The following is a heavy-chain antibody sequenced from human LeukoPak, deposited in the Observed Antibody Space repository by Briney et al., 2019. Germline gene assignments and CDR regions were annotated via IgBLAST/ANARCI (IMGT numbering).Heavy chain of an antibody. D-gene: IGHD2-2*02. J-gene: IGHJ4*02. V-gene: IGHV3-74*01. CDR2: INSDGSST. CDR3: ARGGGYCSSTSCYTPMDY. CDR1: GFTFSSYW. Sequence: GGSLRLSCAASGFTFSSYWMHWVRQAPGKGLVWVSRINSDGSSTSYADSVKGRFTISRDNAKNTLYLQMNSLRAEDTAVYYCARGGGYCSSTSCYTPMDYWGQGTLVTVSS.